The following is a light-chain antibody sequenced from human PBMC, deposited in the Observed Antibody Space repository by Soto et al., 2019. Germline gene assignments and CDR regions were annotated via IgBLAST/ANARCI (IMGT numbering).Light chain of an antibody. CDR2: EVS. CDR1: ISDVGSYDH. Sequence: QCLLTQTASVSGSPGQSITISCSGTISDVGSYDHVAWYQQFPGKTPKLMICEVSNRPSGVSSRFSGSKYGNTASLTISGLQAEDEADYYCISYTGSSTSYVFGSGTKVTVL. CDR3: ISYTGSSTSYV. J-gene: IGLJ1*01. V-gene: IGLV2-14*01.